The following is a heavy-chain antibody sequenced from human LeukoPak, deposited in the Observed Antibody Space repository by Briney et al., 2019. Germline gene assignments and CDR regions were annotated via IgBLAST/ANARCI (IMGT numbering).Heavy chain of an antibody. J-gene: IGHJ6*02. D-gene: IGHD2-2*01. CDR2: ISAYNGNT. V-gene: IGHV1-18*01. CDR1: GYTLTSYG. Sequence: ASVKVSCKASGYTLTSYGISWVRQAPGQGLEWMGWISAYNGNTNYAQKLQGRVTMTTDTSTSTAYMELRSLRSDDTAVYYCARVPSSIVVVPAASPYYYYYGMDVWGQGTTVTVSS. CDR3: ARVPSSIVVVPAASPYYYYYGMDV.